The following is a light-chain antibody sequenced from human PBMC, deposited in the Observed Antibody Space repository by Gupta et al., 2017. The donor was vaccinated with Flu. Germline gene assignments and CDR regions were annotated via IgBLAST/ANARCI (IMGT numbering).Light chain of an antibody. CDR2: GAS. CDR1: QSLYGK. V-gene: IGKV3-15*01. J-gene: IGKJ4*01. Sequence: GERVTLSCRASQSLYGKLAWYQQIPGQAPRLLIYGASTRATSFPARFSGSGSGTNFTLTISSLQSEDFAVYFCQQYYQWPLTFAGGTKVEI. CDR3: QQYYQWPLT.